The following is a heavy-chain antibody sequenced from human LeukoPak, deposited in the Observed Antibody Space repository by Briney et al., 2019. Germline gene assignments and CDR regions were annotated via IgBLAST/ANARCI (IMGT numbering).Heavy chain of an antibody. CDR3: ARHHSSGVYYYYGMDV. V-gene: IGHV4-39*01. CDR2: IYDSGST. D-gene: IGHD6-19*01. Sequence: PSETLSLTCTVSGGSIRSSYYYWGWIRQPPGKGLEWIGSIYDSGSTYYNPSLKSRVTISVDTSKNQFSLKLNSVTAADTAVYYCARHHSSGVYYYYGMDVWGQGTTVTVSS. J-gene: IGHJ6*02. CDR1: GGSIRSSYYY.